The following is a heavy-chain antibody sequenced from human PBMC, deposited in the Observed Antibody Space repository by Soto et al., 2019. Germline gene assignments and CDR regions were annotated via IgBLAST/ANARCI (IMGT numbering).Heavy chain of an antibody. D-gene: IGHD6-6*01. CDR2: IIPIFGTA. V-gene: IGHV1-69*13. CDR3: AREHSSSVWFDP. J-gene: IGHJ5*02. CDR1: GGTFSSYA. Sequence: ASVNVSCKASGGTFSSYAISWVRQAPGQGLEWMGGIIPIFGTANYAQKFQGRVTITADESTSTAYMELSSLRSEDTAVYYCAREHSSSVWFDPWGQGTLVTVSS.